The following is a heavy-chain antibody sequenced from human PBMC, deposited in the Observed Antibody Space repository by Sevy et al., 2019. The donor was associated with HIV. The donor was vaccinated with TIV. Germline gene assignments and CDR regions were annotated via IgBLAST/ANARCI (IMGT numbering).Heavy chain of an antibody. D-gene: IGHD2-2*01. CDR2: ISGSGGST. V-gene: IGHV3-23*01. Sequence: GGSLRLSCAASGFTFSSYAMSWVRQAPGKGLEWVSAISGSGGSTYYADSVKGRFTISRDNSKNTLYLQMNSLRVDDTAVYFCARDGGCSSTSCLLYFDSWGQGALVTVSS. CDR1: GFTFSSYA. J-gene: IGHJ4*02. CDR3: ARDGGCSSTSCLLYFDS.